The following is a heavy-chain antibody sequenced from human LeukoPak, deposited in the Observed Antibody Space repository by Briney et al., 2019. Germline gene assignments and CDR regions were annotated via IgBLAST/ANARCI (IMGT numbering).Heavy chain of an antibody. V-gene: IGHV3-30*02. CDR3: AKDELVMDGSGSCFDY. J-gene: IGHJ4*02. Sequence: GGPLRLSCAASGFTFSSYGMHWVRQAPGKGLEWVAFIRYDGSNKYYADSVKGRFTISRDNSKNTLYLQMNSLRAEDTAVYYCAKDELVMDGSGSCFDYWGQGTLVTVSS. CDR2: IRYDGSNK. CDR1: GFTFSSYG. D-gene: IGHD3-10*01.